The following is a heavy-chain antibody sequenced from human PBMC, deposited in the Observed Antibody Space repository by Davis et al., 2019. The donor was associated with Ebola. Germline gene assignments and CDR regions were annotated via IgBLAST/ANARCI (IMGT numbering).Heavy chain of an antibody. J-gene: IGHJ6*02. CDR1: GGSFSSYH. Sequence: SETLSLTCPASGGSFSSYHWSWTRQPPGQGLERLGYTYYSGRTNYNPSLKSRVTISVDTSKNQLSLKLSTVTAADTAVYYCARRLLYSGYVEEVWGQGTTVTVSS. CDR3: ARRLLYSGYVEEV. V-gene: IGHV4-59*01. D-gene: IGHD5-12*01. CDR2: TYYSGRT.